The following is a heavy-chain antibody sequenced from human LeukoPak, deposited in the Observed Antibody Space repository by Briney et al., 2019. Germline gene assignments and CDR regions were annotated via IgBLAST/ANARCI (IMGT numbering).Heavy chain of an antibody. CDR3: ARLSPDWSAI. D-gene: IGHD3-3*01. V-gene: IGHV4-39*01. CDR1: SGSISGSINY. J-gene: IGHJ3*02. Sequence: PSETLSLVCSVSSGSISGSINYWGWIRQPPGKGLEWIGSIYYSGHTSYNPSLKSRVTISVDTSKNQFSLKLRSVTAADTAVYYCARLSPDWSAIWGQGTKVTVSS. CDR2: IYYSGHT.